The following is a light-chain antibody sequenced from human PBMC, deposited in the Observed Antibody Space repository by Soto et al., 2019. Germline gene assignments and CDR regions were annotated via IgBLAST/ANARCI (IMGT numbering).Light chain of an antibody. Sequence: EIVLTQSQPTLSLSAVECAGLXCSASQSINSFSAWYQQRHAQAPTLLIHDASTNATAIPDRFSGSGSGTEFTLTIISLQPHDFATYYCQHYNSYSGTFGQGTKVDIK. J-gene: IGKJ1*01. CDR3: QHYNSYSGT. CDR1: QSINSF. CDR2: DAS. V-gene: IGKV3D-15*01.